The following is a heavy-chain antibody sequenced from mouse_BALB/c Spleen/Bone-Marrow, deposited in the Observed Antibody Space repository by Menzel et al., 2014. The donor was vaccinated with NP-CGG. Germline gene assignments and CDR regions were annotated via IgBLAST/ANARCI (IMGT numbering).Heavy chain of an antibody. CDR3: ARHGITRLLDY. V-gene: IGHV5-9-3*01. J-gene: IGHJ2*01. CDR2: ISSGGSYT. D-gene: IGHD2-4*01. CDR1: GFTFSSYA. Sequence: VQLKDSGGGLVKPGGSLKLSCAASGFTFSSYAMSWVRQTPEKRLEWVATISSGGSYTHYPDSVKGRFTISRDNAKNTLYLQMSSLRSEDTAMYYCARHGITRLLDYWGQGTTLTVSS.